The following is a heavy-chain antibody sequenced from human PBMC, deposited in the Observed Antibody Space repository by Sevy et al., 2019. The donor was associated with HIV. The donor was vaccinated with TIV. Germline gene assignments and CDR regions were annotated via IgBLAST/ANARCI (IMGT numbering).Heavy chain of an antibody. Sequence: GGSLRLSCAVSGFTFNAYDMHWVRQAPGKGLEYMALISYDGGKKYYADSVKGRFTISRDNSVNTLYLQMNNHSADDTAVYYRAKDLYYDILSGDATDAFDMWGQGTMVTVSS. J-gene: IGHJ3*02. D-gene: IGHD3-9*01. V-gene: IGHV3-30*18. CDR3: AKDLYYDILSGDATDAFDM. CDR1: GFTFNAYD. CDR2: ISYDGGKK.